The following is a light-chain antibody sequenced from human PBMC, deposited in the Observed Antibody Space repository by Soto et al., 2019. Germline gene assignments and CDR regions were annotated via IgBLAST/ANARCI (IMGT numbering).Light chain of an antibody. J-gene: IGKJ2*02. CDR3: QHRSDWPPICT. CDR2: DAS. Sequence: EVVLTQSPATLSLFPGVIATLSCRASETISNQLAWYQQKPGQAPRLLMYDASHRVTGIPARFSGSGSGTDFTLIISSLEPADFAVYYCQHRSDWPPICTFGQGTKVDIK. CDR1: ETISNQ. V-gene: IGKV3-11*01.